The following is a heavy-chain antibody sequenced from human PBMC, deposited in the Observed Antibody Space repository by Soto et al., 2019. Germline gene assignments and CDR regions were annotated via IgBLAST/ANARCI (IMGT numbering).Heavy chain of an antibody. CDR2: INPQTAST. J-gene: IGHJ6*01. CDR3: ARASQMVINPSYYPMDL. Sequence: VKVSCKAAGYTFNRYYLHWVRQSPGPGLQWLGWINPQTASTRYAQKFQGRVTLTRDTSVNTAYMELSSLRSDDAAVYYCARASQMVINPSYYPMDLCGQGTAVTVXS. CDR1: GYTFNRYY. D-gene: IGHD3-22*01. V-gene: IGHV1-2*02.